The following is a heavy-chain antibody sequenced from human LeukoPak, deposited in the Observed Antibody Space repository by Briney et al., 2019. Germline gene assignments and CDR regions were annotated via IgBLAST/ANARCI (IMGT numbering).Heavy chain of an antibody. CDR3: ARKYCSSISCLFGY. D-gene: IGHD2-2*01. J-gene: IGHJ4*02. V-gene: IGHV3-48*03. Sequence: GSLRLSCAASGLTSSPFEMNGVRQARGKGLEWVSYISSSGSAIYYADSVKCGFTISRDNAKNSLYLPMNSLRAEDTAVYYCARKYCSSISCLFGYWGQGTLVTVSS. CDR1: GLTSSPFE. CDR2: ISSSGSAI.